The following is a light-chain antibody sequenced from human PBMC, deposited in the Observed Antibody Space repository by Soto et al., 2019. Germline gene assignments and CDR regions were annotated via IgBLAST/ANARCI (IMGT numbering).Light chain of an antibody. CDR1: QGISSY. CDR3: QHYLSYPYT. V-gene: IGKV1-8*01. J-gene: IGKJ2*01. CDR2: AAA. Sequence: AIRMTQSPSSFSASTGDRVTITCRASQGISSYLAWYQQKPGKAPKLLIYAAATLQRGAPSRFSASGSGTDFTLTISRLQSEDFAPYYCQHYLSYPYTFGQGTKREI.